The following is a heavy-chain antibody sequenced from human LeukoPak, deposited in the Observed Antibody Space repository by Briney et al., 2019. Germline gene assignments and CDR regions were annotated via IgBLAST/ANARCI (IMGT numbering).Heavy chain of an antibody. CDR2: SGSST. Sequence: SETLSLTCTVSGASISNYYWSWIRQPPGKELEWIGYSGSSTNYNPSLKSRVTISVDTSKNQFSLKVNSVTAADTAVYYCARMELIRPRFDPWGQGTLVTVSS. CDR1: GASISNYY. CDR3: ARMELIRPRFDP. V-gene: IGHV4-59*01. J-gene: IGHJ5*02. D-gene: IGHD1-26*01.